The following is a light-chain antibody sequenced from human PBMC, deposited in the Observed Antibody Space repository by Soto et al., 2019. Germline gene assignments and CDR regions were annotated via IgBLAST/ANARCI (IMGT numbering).Light chain of an antibody. CDR2: GAS. Sequence: EIVMTQSPATLSVSPGERVTLSCRASQSVSSNLAWYQQKPGQAPRLLIYGASTRATGIPARFGGSGSGTEFTLTISSLQSEDFAVYYCQQYNNWPGWTFGQGTKVDIK. CDR1: QSVSSN. J-gene: IGKJ1*01. CDR3: QQYNNWPGWT. V-gene: IGKV3-15*01.